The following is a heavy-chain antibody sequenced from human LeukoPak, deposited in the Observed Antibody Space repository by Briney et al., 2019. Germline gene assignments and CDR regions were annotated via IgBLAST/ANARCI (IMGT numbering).Heavy chain of an antibody. D-gene: IGHD2/OR15-2a*01. CDR2: ISSSGSTI. J-gene: IGHJ4*02. CDR3: AREGQYFLL. Sequence: PGGSLRLSCAASGFTFSSYEMNWVRQAPGKGLEWVSYISSSGSTIYYADSVKGRFTISRDNAKNSLCLQMNSLRAEDTAVYYCAREGQYFLLWGQGTLVTVSS. V-gene: IGHV3-48*03. CDR1: GFTFSSYE.